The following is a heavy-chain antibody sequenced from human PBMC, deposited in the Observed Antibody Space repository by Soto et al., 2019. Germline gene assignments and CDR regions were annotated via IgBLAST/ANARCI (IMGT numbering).Heavy chain of an antibody. CDR3: ARITAAGTGNLDY. D-gene: IGHD6-13*01. J-gene: IGHJ4*02. CDR2: TYIGGMT. Sequence: SXTKCLRSGVSGASFTDGCLFWGLNRTTPGKGVEWISSTYIGGMTYYNPSLRSRVTISVDTSKSQFSLRLNSVTAADTAAYYCARITAAGTGNLDYWGQGTRVTVSA. V-gene: IGHV4-39*07. CDR1: GASFTDGCLF.